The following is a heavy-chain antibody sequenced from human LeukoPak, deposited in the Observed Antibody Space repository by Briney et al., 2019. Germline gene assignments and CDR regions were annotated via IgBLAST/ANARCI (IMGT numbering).Heavy chain of an antibody. Sequence: PGGSLRLSCAASGFTVSSNYMSWVRQAPGKGLEWVANIKQDGSEKYYVDSVKGRFTISRDNAENSLYLQMNSLRAEDTAVYYRARDSDFWSGYCADYWGQGTLVTVSS. V-gene: IGHV3-7*01. CDR3: ARDSDFWSGYCADY. J-gene: IGHJ4*02. CDR2: IKQDGSEK. D-gene: IGHD3-3*01. CDR1: GFTVSSNY.